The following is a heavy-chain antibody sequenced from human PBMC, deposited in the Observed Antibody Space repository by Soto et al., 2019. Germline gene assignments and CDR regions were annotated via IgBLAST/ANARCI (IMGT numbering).Heavy chain of an antibody. CDR1: GFTFSSYA. CDR3: AKVFYYYDSSGYYYFDY. D-gene: IGHD3-22*01. V-gene: IGHV3-23*01. CDR2: ISGSGSTI. Sequence: GGSLRLSCAASGFTFSSYAVSWVRQAPGKGPEWISSISGSGSTIYYADSVKGRFTISRDNSKNALYLQMSSLRAEDTAVYYCAKVFYYYDSSGYYYFDYWGQGTLVTVSS. J-gene: IGHJ4*02.